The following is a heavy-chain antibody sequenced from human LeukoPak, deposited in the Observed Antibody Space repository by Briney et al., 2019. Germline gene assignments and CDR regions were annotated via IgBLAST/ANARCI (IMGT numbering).Heavy chain of an antibody. CDR3: AKSPWGMVAY. D-gene: IGHD2-8*01. V-gene: IGHV3-23*01. CDR1: GSTFKRYA. CDR2: ISESGSDT. J-gene: IGHJ4*01. Sequence: QTGGSVRLSCGASGSTFKRYAMSWVPQAPGKGPEWVSAISESGSDTFYADSVKGRFTISRDNSKNTLYLQMNSLRAEDTAVYYCAKSPWGMVAYWGQGTLVTVSS.